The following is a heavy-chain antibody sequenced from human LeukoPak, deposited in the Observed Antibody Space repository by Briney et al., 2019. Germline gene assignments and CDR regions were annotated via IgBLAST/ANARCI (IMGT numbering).Heavy chain of an antibody. J-gene: IGHJ3*02. CDR3: AKGITYYDSSGYYYPPHAFDI. CDR1: GFTFSSYA. CDR2: ISYDGSNK. V-gene: IGHV3-30-3*01. D-gene: IGHD3-22*01. Sequence: PGRSLRLSCAASGFTFSSYAMHWVRQAPGKGLEWVAVISYDGSNKYYADSVKGRFTISRDNSKNTLYLQMNSLRAEDTAVYYCAKGITYYDSSGYYYPPHAFDIWGQGTMVTVSS.